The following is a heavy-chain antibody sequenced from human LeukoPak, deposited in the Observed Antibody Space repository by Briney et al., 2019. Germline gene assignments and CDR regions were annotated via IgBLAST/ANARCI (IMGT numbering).Heavy chain of an antibody. CDR1: GFTFSSYG. D-gene: IGHD4-23*01. Sequence: PGGSLRLSCAASGFTFSSYGMHWVRQAPGKGLEWVAVIWYDASNKYYADSVKGRFTISRDNSKNTLYLQMNSLRAEDTAVYYCAKDSHYGGGNWFDPWGQGTLVTVSS. V-gene: IGHV3-33*06. CDR3: AKDSHYGGGNWFDP. CDR2: IWYDASNK. J-gene: IGHJ5*02.